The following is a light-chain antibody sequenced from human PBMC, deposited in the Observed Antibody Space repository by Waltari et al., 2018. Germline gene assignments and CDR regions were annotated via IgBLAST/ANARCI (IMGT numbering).Light chain of an antibody. J-gene: IGKJ3*01. CDR1: QSVSRY. CDR2: DTF. CDR3: LHRSNWPPLFT. V-gene: IGKV3-11*01. Sequence: EIVLTQSPVTLSLSPGERATLSCRARQSVSRYLAWYQQKPGQAPRLLIYDTFSRASGIPARFSGSGSGTDFTLTISSREPEDFAVYYCLHRSNWPPLFTFGPGTKVDIK.